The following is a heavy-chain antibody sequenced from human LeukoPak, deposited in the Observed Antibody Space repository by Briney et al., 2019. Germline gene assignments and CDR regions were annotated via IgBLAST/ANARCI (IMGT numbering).Heavy chain of an antibody. J-gene: IGHJ4*02. Sequence: AGGSLRLSCAASGFTFSSYAMSWVRQAPGKGLEWLSAISGSGGNTYYADCVKGRFTISRDNSKNTLYLQMNGLRAEDTAVYYCAKDVGYDILSGYYSYASDYWGQGALVTVSS. V-gene: IGHV3-23*01. CDR3: AKDVGYDILSGYYSYASDY. CDR2: ISGSGGNT. CDR1: GFTFSSYA. D-gene: IGHD3-9*01.